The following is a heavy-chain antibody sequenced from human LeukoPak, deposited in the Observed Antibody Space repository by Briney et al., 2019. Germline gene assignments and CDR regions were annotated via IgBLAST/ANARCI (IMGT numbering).Heavy chain of an antibody. CDR3: ARGLWELLN. J-gene: IGHJ4*02. Sequence: GGSLRLSCAASGFIFTDFSINWVRQAPGKGLERVSSISTSSRFIHYADSVKGRFTISKDDANNVVYLQMSSLRVEDTALYYCARGLWELLNWGQGTLVTVSS. D-gene: IGHD1-26*01. V-gene: IGHV3-21*01. CDR2: ISTSSRFI. CDR1: GFIFTDFS.